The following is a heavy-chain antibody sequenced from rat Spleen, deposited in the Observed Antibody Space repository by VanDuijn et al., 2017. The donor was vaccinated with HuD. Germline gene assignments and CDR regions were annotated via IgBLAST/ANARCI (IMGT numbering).Heavy chain of an antibody. Sequence: QVQLKESGPGLVQPSQTLSLTCPVSGLSLTSNSVSWIRQPPGKGLEWMGVIWDNGGTDYTPSLKSRLSISMDTSRSQVFLKMSSLQIEDTAMYFCASGIHDFWGQGVMVTVSS. D-gene: IGHD1-4*01. CDR3: ASGIHDF. J-gene: IGHJ2*01. CDR1: GLSLTSNS. CDR2: IWDNGGT. V-gene: IGHV2-47*01.